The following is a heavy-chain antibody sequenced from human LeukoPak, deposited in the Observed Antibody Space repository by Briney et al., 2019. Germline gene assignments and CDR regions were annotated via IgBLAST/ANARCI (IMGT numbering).Heavy chain of an antibody. CDR2: ISGSAYST. V-gene: IGHV3-23*01. Sequence: GGSLRLSCAASGFTFSSYAMSWVRQAPGKGLEWVSAISGSAYSTYYADSVKGRFTISRDNSKNTLYLQMNSLRAEDKAVYYCAKETVAAPPIDYWGQGTLVTVSS. CDR3: AKETVAAPPIDY. D-gene: IGHD6-19*01. CDR1: GFTFSSYA. J-gene: IGHJ4*02.